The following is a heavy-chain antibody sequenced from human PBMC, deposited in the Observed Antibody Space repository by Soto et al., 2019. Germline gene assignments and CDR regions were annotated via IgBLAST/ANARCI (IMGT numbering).Heavy chain of an antibody. CDR3: AREYSSGRFYYMDV. Sequence: GKGLEWMGIIYPGDSATRYSQSFQGQVPITADKFISTAYLQWSSVNASDTAMFYCAREYSSGRFYYMDVWVKGTAVTV. CDR2: IYPGDSAT. D-gene: IGHD3-10*01. J-gene: IGHJ6*03. V-gene: IGHV5-51*01.